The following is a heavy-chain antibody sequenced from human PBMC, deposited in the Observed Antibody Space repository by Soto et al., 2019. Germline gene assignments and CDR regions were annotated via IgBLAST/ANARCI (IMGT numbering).Heavy chain of an antibody. CDR2: IYYSGST. CDR3: ARDRYSYGYYFNY. D-gene: IGHD5-18*01. Sequence: PSETLSLTCTVSGGSIRSYYWSWIRQPPGKGLEWIGYIYYSGSTNYNPSLKSRVTISVDTSKNQFSLKLSSVTAADTAVYYCARDRYSYGYYFNYWGQGTLVTVPS. V-gene: IGHV4-59*01. J-gene: IGHJ4*02. CDR1: GGSIRSYY.